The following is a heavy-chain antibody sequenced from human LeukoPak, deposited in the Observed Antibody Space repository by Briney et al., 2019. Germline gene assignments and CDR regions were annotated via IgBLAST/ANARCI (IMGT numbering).Heavy chain of an antibody. CDR3: AKSIAVAGTWIDN. Sequence: SETLSLTCTVSGDSINYASYWGWTRQTPGKGLEWIGSIHRGGTTYFNPSLKSRVTMSIDLSKNQFSLKLTSVAAADSAMYYCAKSIAVAGTWIDNCGQGTLVLVSS. J-gene: IGHJ4*02. CDR2: IHRGGTT. CDR1: GDSINYASY. V-gene: IGHV4-38-2*02. D-gene: IGHD6-19*01.